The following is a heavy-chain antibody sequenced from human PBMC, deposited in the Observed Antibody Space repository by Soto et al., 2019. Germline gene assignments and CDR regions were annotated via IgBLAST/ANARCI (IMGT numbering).Heavy chain of an antibody. CDR1: GERFINYW. CDR3: ARGGRLWAGELPKLSSSAMEV. V-gene: IGHV5-10-1*01. J-gene: IGHJ6*02. Sequence: QKVSRYGSGERFINYWISRIRQMPGKGLEWMGRIDPSDSYTNYSPSFQGHVTISADKSISTAYLQWSSLKASDTAMYYCARGGRLWAGELPKLSSSAMEVWRHRTTVTV. D-gene: IGHD3-10*01. CDR2: IDPSDSYT.